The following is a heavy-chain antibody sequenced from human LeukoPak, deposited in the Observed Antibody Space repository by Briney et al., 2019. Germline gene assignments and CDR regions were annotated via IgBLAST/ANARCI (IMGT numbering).Heavy chain of an antibody. CDR2: INHRGST. J-gene: IGHJ3*02. D-gene: IGHD3-22*01. Sequence: PSETLSLTCAVYGVASRGYYWSWIRRPPGKGLEWSGEINHRGSTNYNPSLKSRVTISVDTSKNQFSLKLSSVTAADTAVYYCARRSPYYDSSGYYFGAFDIWGQGTMVTVSS. CDR3: ARRSPYYDSSGYYFGAFDI. V-gene: IGHV4-34*01. CDR1: GVASRGYY.